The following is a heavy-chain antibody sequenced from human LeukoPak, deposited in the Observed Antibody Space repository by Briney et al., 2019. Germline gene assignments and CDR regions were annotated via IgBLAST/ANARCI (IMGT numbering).Heavy chain of an antibody. V-gene: IGHV1-18*01. J-gene: IGHJ4*02. CDR2: ISAQDGTT. CDR1: GYTFTNYG. CDR3: ARRSTLYSSGHFYVDY. Sequence: GASVKVSCKSSGYTFTNYGITWVRQAPGRGLEWMGWISAQDGTTNYALKLQDRVTMTTDTSTSTAYMEVRGLRSDDTAVYYCARRSTLYSSGHFYVDYWGQGTRVTVSS. D-gene: IGHD6-19*01.